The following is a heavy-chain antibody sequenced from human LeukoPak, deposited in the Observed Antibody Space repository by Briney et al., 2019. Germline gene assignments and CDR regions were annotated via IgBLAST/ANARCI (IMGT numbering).Heavy chain of an antibody. CDR3: ARVPYSGSYYDLGY. D-gene: IGHD1-26*01. CDR1: GYTFTNYG. CDR2: ISAYNGNT. Sequence: GASVKVSCKTSGYTFTNYGIIWARQAPGQGLEWVGWISAYNGNTNSAQKLQGRVTMTTDTSTATACMELRSLRSDDTAVYYCARVPYSGSYYDLGYWGQGTLVTVSS. V-gene: IGHV1-18*01. J-gene: IGHJ4*02.